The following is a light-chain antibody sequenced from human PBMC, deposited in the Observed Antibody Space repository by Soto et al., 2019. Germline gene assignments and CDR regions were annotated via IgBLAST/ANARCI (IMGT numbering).Light chain of an antibody. J-gene: IGLJ3*02. V-gene: IGLV8-61*01. Sequence: QAVVTQEPSVSVSPGRTVTLTCGLSSGSVSTTYYPSWYQQTPGQAPRTLIYSTSSRSSGVPDRFSGSILGNKAALTITGAQADDESDYFCALYMGSGTWVFGGGTQLTVL. CDR2: STS. CDR3: ALYMGSGTWV. CDR1: SGSVSTTYY.